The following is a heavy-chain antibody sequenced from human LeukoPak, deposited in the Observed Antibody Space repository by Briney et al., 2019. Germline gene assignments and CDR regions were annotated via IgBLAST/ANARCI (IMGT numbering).Heavy chain of an antibody. CDR2: INAGNGNT. CDR3: AREYYYGSGSSDAFDI. V-gene: IGHV1-3*01. J-gene: IGHJ3*02. Sequence: ASVKVSCKASGYTFTSYAMHWVRQAPGQRLEWMGWINAGNGNTKYSQKFQGRVTITRDTSASTAYMELSSLRSEGTAVYYCAREYYYGSGSSDAFDIWGQGTMVTVSS. D-gene: IGHD3-10*01. CDR1: GYTFTSYA.